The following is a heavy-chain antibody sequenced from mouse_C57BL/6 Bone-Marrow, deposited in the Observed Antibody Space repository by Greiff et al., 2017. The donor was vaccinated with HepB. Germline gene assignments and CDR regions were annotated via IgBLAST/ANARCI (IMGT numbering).Heavy chain of an antibody. V-gene: IGHV14-4*01. J-gene: IGHJ4*01. CDR1: GFNIKDDY. Sequence: VQLQQSGAELVRPGASVKLSCTASGFNIKDDYMHWVKQRPEQGLEWIGWIDPENGDTEYASKFQGKATITADTSSNTAYLQLSSLTSEDTAVYYCTTRGRDYYAMDYWGQGTSVTVSS. D-gene: IGHD3-3*01. CDR2: IDPENGDT. CDR3: TTRGRDYYAMDY.